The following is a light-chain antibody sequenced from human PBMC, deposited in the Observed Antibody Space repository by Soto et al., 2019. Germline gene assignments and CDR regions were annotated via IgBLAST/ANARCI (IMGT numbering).Light chain of an antibody. J-gene: IGKJ1*01. Sequence: DVQSTQPPSIRSPGLVDRVTITCRASESVSAWVAWYQQKSGTAPKVVIYDASSLESGVPSRFAGRRSGTEFTLTINGLQPDDFATYYCQQYNSYPWTFGQGTRWIS. CDR1: ESVSAW. CDR2: DAS. V-gene: IGKV1-5*01. CDR3: QQYNSYPWT.